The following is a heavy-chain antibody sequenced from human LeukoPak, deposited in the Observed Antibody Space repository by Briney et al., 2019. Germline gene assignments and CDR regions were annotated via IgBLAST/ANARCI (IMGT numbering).Heavy chain of an antibody. J-gene: IGHJ6*03. V-gene: IGHV3-30*02. CDR3: ARTLAPLYYYYYMDV. Sequence: GGSLRLSCAASGFTFSSYGMHWVRQAPGKGLEWVAFIRYDGSNKYYADSVKGRFTISRDNSKNTLYLQMNSLRAEDTAVYYCARTLAPLYYYYYMDVWGKGTTVTISS. CDR1: GFTFSSYG. D-gene: IGHD1-14*01. CDR2: IRYDGSNK.